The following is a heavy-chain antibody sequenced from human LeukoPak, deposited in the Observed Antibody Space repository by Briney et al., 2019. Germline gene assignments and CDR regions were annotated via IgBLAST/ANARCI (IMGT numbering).Heavy chain of an antibody. J-gene: IGHJ3*02. Sequence: SETLSLTCTVSGGSINNYYWSWIRQPAGKGLEWIRRIYTRGSTNYNPSLKSRVTMSVDTSKNQFSLKLSSVTAADTAVYYCARGRYCSADICSGGDAFDIWGQGTMVSVSS. CDR2: IYTRGST. V-gene: IGHV4-4*07. CDR3: ARGRYCSADICSGGDAFDI. CDR1: GGSINNYY. D-gene: IGHD2-15*01.